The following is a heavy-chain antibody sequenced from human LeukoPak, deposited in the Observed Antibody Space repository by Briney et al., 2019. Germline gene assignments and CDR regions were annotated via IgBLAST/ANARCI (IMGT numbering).Heavy chain of an antibody. V-gene: IGHV3-30*02. CDR3: ARVATPGGGYNLVY. CDR2: IQSDEIDK. Sequence: GGSLRLSCAASGFTFSTYGMHWVRQAPGKGLEWVAFIQSDEIDKFYADSVKGRFTVSRDNSKNTLYLQMNSLRAEDTAVYYCARVATPGGGYNLVYWGQGTLVTVSS. CDR1: GFTFSTYG. D-gene: IGHD5-24*01. J-gene: IGHJ4*02.